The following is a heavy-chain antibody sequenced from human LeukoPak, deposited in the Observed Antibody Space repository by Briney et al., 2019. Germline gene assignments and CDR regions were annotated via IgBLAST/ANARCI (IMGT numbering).Heavy chain of an antibody. J-gene: IGHJ4*02. D-gene: IGHD5-18*01. CDR1: GFTFSDYR. Sequence: GGSLRLSCAASGFTFSDYRMNWVRQAPGKGLEWVSAISASGGGTFYADSVKGRFTISRDNSKNTLYLQMNSLRAEDTAVYYCAKGGDTAMFIGDYWGQGTLVTVSS. CDR3: AKGGDTAMFIGDY. CDR2: ISASGGGT. V-gene: IGHV3-23*01.